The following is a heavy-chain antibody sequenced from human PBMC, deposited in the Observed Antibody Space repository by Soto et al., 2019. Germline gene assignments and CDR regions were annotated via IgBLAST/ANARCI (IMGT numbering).Heavy chain of an antibody. CDR1: GDTVNNGDYF. CDR3: DRGDVVDVVDACKREVDT. J-gene: IGHJ5*02. D-gene: IGHD5-12*01. CDR2: IYFTGST. Sequence: LSLTCTVSGDTVNNGDYFWSWIRQSPGKGLEWLGYIYFTGSTYYSPSLKSRLHISMDKSKNHFSLEMTSVTVADTAVYFCDRGDVVDVVDACKREVDTWGPGLWVTVSP. V-gene: IGHV4-30-4*01.